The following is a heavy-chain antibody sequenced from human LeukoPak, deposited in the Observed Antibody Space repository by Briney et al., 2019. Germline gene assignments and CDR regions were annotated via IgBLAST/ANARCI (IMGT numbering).Heavy chain of an antibody. D-gene: IGHD2-15*01. J-gene: IGHJ4*02. V-gene: IGHV4-61*02. Sequence: KASETLSLTCTVSGGSISSGSYYWSWIRQPGGKGLEWIGRIYTSGSTNYNPSLKSRVTISVDTSKNQFSLKLSSVTAADTAVYYCARLWSTDCSGGTCPHQPNYWGQRTLVTVSS. CDR1: GGSISSGSYY. CDR2: IYTSGST. CDR3: ARLWSTDCSGGTCPHQPNY.